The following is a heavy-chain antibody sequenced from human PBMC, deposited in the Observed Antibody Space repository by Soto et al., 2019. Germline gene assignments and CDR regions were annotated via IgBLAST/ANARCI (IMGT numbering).Heavy chain of an antibody. CDR3: ARPSGDYGVDY. V-gene: IGHV5-51*01. D-gene: IGHD2-21*02. CDR1: GYSLTSYW. CDR2: IYPDDSDT. Sequence: GESLKISCKGSGYSLTSYWIGWVRQMPVKGLEWMGIIYPDDSDTRYSPSFQGQVTISADKSISTAYLQWSSLKASDTAMYYCARPSGDYGVDYGGQGKLVPVYS. J-gene: IGHJ4*02.